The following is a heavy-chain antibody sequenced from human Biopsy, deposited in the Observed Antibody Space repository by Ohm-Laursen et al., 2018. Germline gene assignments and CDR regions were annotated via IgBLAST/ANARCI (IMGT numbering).Heavy chain of an antibody. Sequence: GSSAKVSCKASGYTFSGYYMHWVRQAPGQGLEWMGWINPDSGVTNYAQKFQGRVTMTRDTSISTAYMELSRLGSDDTAVYYCARDKYRSWNYFDNWGQGSLVTVSS. J-gene: IGHJ4*02. V-gene: IGHV1-2*02. CDR3: ARDKYRSWNYFDN. CDR1: GYTFSGYY. CDR2: INPDSGVT. D-gene: IGHD6-19*01.